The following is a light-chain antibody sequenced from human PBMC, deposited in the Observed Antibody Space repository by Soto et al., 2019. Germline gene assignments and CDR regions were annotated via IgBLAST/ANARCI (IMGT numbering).Light chain of an antibody. CDR3: QQYDNPIT. V-gene: IGKV1-33*01. J-gene: IGKJ5*01. Sequence: DIQMTQSPSSLSASVGDRFAITCHASQNINNYLNWYQQKPGRAPKLLIYDASNLEAGVPSRFRGSGSGTDFTFTISRLQPEDIATYYCQQYDNPITFGQGTRLEIK. CDR2: DAS. CDR1: QNINNY.